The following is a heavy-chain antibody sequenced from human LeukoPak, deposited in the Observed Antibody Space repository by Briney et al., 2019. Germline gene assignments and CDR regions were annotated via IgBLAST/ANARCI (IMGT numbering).Heavy chain of an antibody. Sequence: GRSLRLSCAASRFTPSSYAMSWVRPAPEKGLEWVSAIPGSGGSTYYTHSVKGRFTIHRDNSKNTLYLQMNSLRAEDTAVYYCAKCLHGSGSYPCGAFDIWGQGTMVTVSS. D-gene: IGHD3-10*01. CDR2: IPGSGGST. J-gene: IGHJ3*02. CDR3: AKCLHGSGSYPCGAFDI. V-gene: IGHV3-23*01. CDR1: RFTPSSYA.